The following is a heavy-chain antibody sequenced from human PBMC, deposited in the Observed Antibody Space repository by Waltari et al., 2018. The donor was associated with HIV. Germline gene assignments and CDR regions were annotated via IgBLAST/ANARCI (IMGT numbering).Heavy chain of an antibody. Sequence: QVQLLQSGAEVKKPGASVKVSCKASGYTFTAYYIHWVRQAPGQGLEWMGWVYPSTGDTIYAQKFQGRVTMASDASIRTVSMELSRLRSDDTAGYYCVRQMTFYDAFDIWGQGTLVTVSA. CDR2: VYPSTGDT. J-gene: IGHJ3*02. CDR3: VRQMTFYDAFDI. CDR1: GYTFTAYY. V-gene: IGHV1-2*02.